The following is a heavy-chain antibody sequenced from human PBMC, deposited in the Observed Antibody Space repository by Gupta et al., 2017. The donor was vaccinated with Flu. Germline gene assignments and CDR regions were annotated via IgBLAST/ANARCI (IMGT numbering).Heavy chain of an antibody. Sequence: AWMSWVRQVPGRGLELVARSNRKSDGGKKNYSAPVKGRFTMSREDSKNTVYLQMNRLRIQDTGVYFCTAPTQESSVSRFDSWGQRILVPVS. CDR3: TAPTQESSVSRFDS. V-gene: IGHV3-15*01. CDR2: SNRKSDGGKK. CDR1: AW. J-gene: IGHJ4*02. D-gene: IGHD6-19*01.